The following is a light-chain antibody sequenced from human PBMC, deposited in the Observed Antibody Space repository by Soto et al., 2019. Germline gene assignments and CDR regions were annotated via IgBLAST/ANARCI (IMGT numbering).Light chain of an antibody. J-gene: IGLJ1*01. V-gene: IGLV1-44*01. CDR3: EAWDDSLNAFYV. CDR1: SSNIGSNT. Sequence: QSVLTQPPSASGTPGRRVTISCSGSSSNIGSNTVNWYQQHPGTAPKLLIYSNNQRPSGVPDRFSGSKSGTSASLAISGLQSEDEADYYCEAWDDSLNAFYVFGTGTKVTVL. CDR2: SNN.